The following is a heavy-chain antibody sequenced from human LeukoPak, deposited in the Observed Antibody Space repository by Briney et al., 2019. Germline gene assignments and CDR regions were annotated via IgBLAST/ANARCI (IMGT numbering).Heavy chain of an antibody. CDR2: IDHSDSYT. Sequence: GESLKISCKGSGYSFTSYWISWVRQMPGKGLEWLGRIDHSDSYTNYSPSFQGHVTISADKAISTAYLQWSSLKASDTAMYYCARQVTMVRGVIGFDPWGQGTLVTVSS. D-gene: IGHD3-10*01. V-gene: IGHV5-10-1*01. CDR3: ARQVTMVRGVIGFDP. CDR1: GYSFTSYW. J-gene: IGHJ5*02.